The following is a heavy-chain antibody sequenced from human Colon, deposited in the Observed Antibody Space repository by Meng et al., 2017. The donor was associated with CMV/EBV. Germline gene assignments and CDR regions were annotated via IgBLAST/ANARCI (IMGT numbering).Heavy chain of an antibody. V-gene: IGHV3-7*03. Sequence: GESLKISCAASGFTFSTYCMTWVRQAPGKGLEWVGNIKEDGNEKNYADSVKGRFTISTDTSTTTVYMELRSLRSDDTAMYYCARFRRMTMIPGSQYNYFDPWGQGTLVTVSS. CDR1: GFTFSTYC. D-gene: IGHD3-22*01. CDR2: IKEDGNEK. CDR3: ARFRRMTMIPGSQYNYFDP. J-gene: IGHJ5*02.